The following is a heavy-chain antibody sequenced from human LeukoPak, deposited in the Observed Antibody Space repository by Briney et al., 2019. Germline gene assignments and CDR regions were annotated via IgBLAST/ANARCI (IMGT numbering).Heavy chain of an antibody. J-gene: IGHJ4*02. Sequence: GALRLSCAASGFTFSSYAMSWVRQAPGKGLEWVSAISGSGGSTYYADSVKGRFTISRDNSKNTLYLQLNSLKTEDTAVYYCTTAATSSRLVALGYCTGDSCSPIDYWGQGTLVIVSS. V-gene: IGHV3-23*01. D-gene: IGHD2-15*01. CDR3: TTAATSSRLVALGYCTGDSCSPIDY. CDR1: GFTFSSYA. CDR2: ISGSGGST.